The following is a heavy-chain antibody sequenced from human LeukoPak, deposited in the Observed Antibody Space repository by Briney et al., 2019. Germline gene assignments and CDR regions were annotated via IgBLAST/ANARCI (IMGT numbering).Heavy chain of an antibody. Sequence: SETLSLTCTVSGGSISSYYWSWIRQPPGKGLEWIGYIYYSGSTNYNPSLKSRVTISVDTSKNQFSLKLSSVTAADTAVYYCARAYDSSGLYYYYGMDVWGQGTTVTVSS. CDR3: ARAYDSSGLYYYYGMDV. D-gene: IGHD3-22*01. CDR2: IYYSGST. J-gene: IGHJ6*02. CDR1: GGSISSYY. V-gene: IGHV4-59*08.